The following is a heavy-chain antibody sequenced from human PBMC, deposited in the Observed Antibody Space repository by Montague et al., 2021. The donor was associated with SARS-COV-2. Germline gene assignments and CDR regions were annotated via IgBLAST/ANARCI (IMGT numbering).Heavy chain of an antibody. J-gene: IGHJ6*02. D-gene: IGHD4-17*01. V-gene: IGHV4-61*02. CDR3: ARDYGDYSYYYGLDV. CDR2: IYSSGST. Sequence: TLSLTCTVSGGSIRSGSYYWSWIRQPAGKGLEWIGRIYSSGSTNYNPSLKSRVTMSVGTSKNQFSLKVSSVTAADTAMYYCARDYGDYSYYYGLDVWGQGTTVTVSS. CDR1: GGSIRSGSYY.